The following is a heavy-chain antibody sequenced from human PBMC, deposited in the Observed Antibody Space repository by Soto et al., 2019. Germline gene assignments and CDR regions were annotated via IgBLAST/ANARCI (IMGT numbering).Heavy chain of an antibody. CDR1: GDSVTSNVW. Sequence: PSETLSLTCTVSGDSVTSNVWWSWVRQPPGKGLEWIGEAYHNGLTDYNPSLKSRVTMSVDTTKNEFSLKLTSLTAAATAIYYLGRDAAVPGESDRSDYWGQGTLVTVSS. D-gene: IGHD6-19*01. J-gene: IGHJ4*02. CDR3: GRDAAVPGESDRSDY. CDR2: AYHNGLT. V-gene: IGHV4-4*02.